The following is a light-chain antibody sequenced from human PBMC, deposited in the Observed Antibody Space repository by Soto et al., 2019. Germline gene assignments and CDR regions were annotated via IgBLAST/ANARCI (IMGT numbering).Light chain of an antibody. Sequence: TVLTQSPATLSLSPGERATLSCRASQSVGIKLAWYQQKPGQSPRLLIYDIVNRATGIPARFSGSGAGTDFTLTITSLEPEDFAVYSCHQRDGWPATFGQGTKVEI. CDR2: DIV. V-gene: IGKV3-11*01. CDR3: HQRDGWPAT. CDR1: QSVGIK. J-gene: IGKJ1*01.